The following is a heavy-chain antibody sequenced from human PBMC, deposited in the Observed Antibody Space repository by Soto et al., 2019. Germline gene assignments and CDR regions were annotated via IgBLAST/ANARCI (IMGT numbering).Heavy chain of an antibody. Sequence: SVKVSFKASGGTFSSYAISWVRQAPGQGLEWMGGIIPIFGTANYAQKFQGRVTITADESTSTAYMELSSLRSEDTAVYYCARPLGYCSGGSCYRENYYGMDVWGQGTTVTVSS. CDR2: IIPIFGTA. J-gene: IGHJ6*02. CDR3: ARPLGYCSGGSCYRENYYGMDV. CDR1: GGTFSSYA. D-gene: IGHD2-15*01. V-gene: IGHV1-69*13.